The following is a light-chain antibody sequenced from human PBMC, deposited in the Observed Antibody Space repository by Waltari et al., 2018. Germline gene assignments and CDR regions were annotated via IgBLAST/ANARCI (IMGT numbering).Light chain of an antibody. J-gene: IGKJ2*01. CDR1: QSISNK. CDR3: QQYNSWPYT. V-gene: IGKV3-15*01. Sequence: EIVMTQSPAPLSVSTGERAMLSCRASQSISNKLAWYQQNPGQAPRLLIYDASTRATGIPATFSGSGSGTEFTLTISSLQSEDFVVYYCQQYNSWPYTFGQGTKLEIK. CDR2: DAS.